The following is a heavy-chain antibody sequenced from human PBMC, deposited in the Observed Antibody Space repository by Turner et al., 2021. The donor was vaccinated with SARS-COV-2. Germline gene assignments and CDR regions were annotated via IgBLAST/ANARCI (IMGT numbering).Heavy chain of an antibody. D-gene: IGHD3-22*01. CDR2: ISSSSRYI. CDR1: GFPFSSYS. V-gene: IGHV3-21*01. J-gene: IGHJ3*02. CDR3: ARDSPHYYDSSGYYKDAFDI. Sequence: EVQLVESGGGVVKPGGSMRHSCAASGFPFSSYSMNWVRQAPGKGLEWVSSISSSSRYIYHADSVKGRFTISRDNAKNSLYLQMNSLRAEDTAVYYCARDSPHYYDSSGYYKDAFDIWGQGTMVTVSS.